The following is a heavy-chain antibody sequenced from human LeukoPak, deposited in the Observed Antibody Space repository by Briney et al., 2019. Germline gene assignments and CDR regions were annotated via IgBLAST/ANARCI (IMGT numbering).Heavy chain of an antibody. D-gene: IGHD5-12*01. Sequence: PGGSLRLSRAASGFTLNTYWMHGVRQAPAKGLVGGSYISYRGKRITHTDSPKGRYTISRDNAKNTLYLEMNSLRAEDTAVYYCAFGTYSGDELDYWGQGTLAPVSS. CDR1: GFTLNTYW. V-gene: IGHV3-74*01. J-gene: IGHJ4*02. CDR3: AFGTYSGDELDY. CDR2: ISYRGKRI.